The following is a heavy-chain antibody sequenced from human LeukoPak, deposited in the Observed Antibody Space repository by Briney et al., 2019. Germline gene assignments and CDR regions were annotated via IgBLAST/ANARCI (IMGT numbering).Heavy chain of an antibody. J-gene: IGHJ4*02. D-gene: IGHD6-13*01. CDR2: ISGSGGST. CDR1: GFTFSSYA. V-gene: IGHV3-23*01. CDR3: ARDGQQLVNWFDY. Sequence: GGSLRLSCAASGFTFSSYAMSWVRQAPGKGLEWVSAISGSGGSTYYADSVKGRFTISRDNSKNTLYLQMNSLRAEDTAVYYCARDGQQLVNWFDYWGQGTLVTVSS.